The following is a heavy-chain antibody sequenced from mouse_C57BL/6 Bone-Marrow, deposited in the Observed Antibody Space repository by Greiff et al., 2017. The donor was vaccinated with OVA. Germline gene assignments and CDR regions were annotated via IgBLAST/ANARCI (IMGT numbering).Heavy chain of an antibody. V-gene: IGHV1-50*01. J-gene: IGHJ4*01. CDR3: AREEFYGNYRYAMDY. CDR2: IGPSDSYN. CDR1: GYTFTSYW. D-gene: IGHD2-1*01. Sequence: QVQLQQPGAELVKPGASVKLSCKASGYTFTSYWMQWVKQRPGQGLEWIGEIGPSDSYNTYNQKFKGKATLTVDKYYSTAYMQLSRLTSEDSSVYYVAREEFYGNYRYAMDYWGRGTAVTVSA.